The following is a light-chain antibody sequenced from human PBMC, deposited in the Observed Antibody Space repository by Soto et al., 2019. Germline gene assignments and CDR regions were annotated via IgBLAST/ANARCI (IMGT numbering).Light chain of an antibody. Sequence: DIQMTQSPSSLSSCVGDIFTITCRASQSISNYLNWYQQKPGKAPKLLIYAASSLQSGVPSRFSGSGSGTDFTLTISSLQPEDFATYYCQQSYSTLITFGQGTRLEIK. CDR3: QQSYSTLIT. J-gene: IGKJ5*01. CDR1: QSISNY. CDR2: AAS. V-gene: IGKV1-39*01.